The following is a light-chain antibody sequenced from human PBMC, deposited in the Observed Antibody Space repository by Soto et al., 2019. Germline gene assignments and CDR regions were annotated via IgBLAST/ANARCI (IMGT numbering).Light chain of an antibody. V-gene: IGKV1-39*01. CDR1: QSISSY. CDR3: QQSYSTLT. CDR2: AAS. Sequence: DIQMTQSPSSLSASVGDRVTITCRASQSISSYLNGYQQKPGKAPKLLIYAASSLQSGVPSRFSGSGSGTDFTLTISRLQPEDFATYYCQQSYSTLTFGGGTKVEIK. J-gene: IGKJ4*01.